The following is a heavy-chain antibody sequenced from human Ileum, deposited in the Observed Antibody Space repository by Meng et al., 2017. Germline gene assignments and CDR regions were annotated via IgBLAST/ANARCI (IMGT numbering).Heavy chain of an antibody. J-gene: IGHJ4*02. Sequence: QVQLVQSGIEVQKPGASVKVSCKPSGYTFTTFGISWVRQAPGQGLEWLGWIDPGNGNRNCAQKFQDRITLTTATTTTTAYMELRSRRSDDTAIFYCARDRQWVFDYWGQGTLVTVSS. CDR2: IDPGNGNR. CDR3: ARDRQWVFDY. CDR1: GYTFTTFG. V-gene: IGHV1-18*01. D-gene: IGHD6-19*01.